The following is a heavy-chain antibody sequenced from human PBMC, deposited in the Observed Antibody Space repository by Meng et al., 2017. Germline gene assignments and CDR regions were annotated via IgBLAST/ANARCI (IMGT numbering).Heavy chain of an antibody. D-gene: IGHD4/OR15-4a*01. CDR3: ARDNGANGFDY. CDR1: GYTFTSYG. CDR2: INTNTGNP. J-gene: IGHJ4*02. Sequence: QVQLVQSGSELTKSEASVKVSCKASGYTFTSYGMNWVRQAPGQGLEWMGWINTNTGNPTYAQGFTGRFVFSLDTSVSTAYLQISSLEAEDTAVYFCARDNGANGFDYWGQGTLVTVSS. V-gene: IGHV7-4-1*02.